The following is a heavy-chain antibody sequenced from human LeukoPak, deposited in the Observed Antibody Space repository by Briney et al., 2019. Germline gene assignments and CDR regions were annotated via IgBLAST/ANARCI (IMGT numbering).Heavy chain of an antibody. Sequence: GGSLRLSCAASGFTFSDYYMSWIRQAPGRGLEWVANIKQDGSEKYYVDSVKGRFTISRDNAGNSLYLQMNSLRAEDTAVYYCARDRCSGGSCYPLLDSWAQGTLVTVSS. CDR1: GFTFSDYY. CDR2: IKQDGSEK. V-gene: IGHV3-7*01. CDR3: ARDRCSGGSCYPLLDS. J-gene: IGHJ4*02. D-gene: IGHD2-15*01.